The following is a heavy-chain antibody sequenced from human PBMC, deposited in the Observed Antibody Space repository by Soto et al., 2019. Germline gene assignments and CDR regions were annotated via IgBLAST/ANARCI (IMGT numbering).Heavy chain of an antibody. D-gene: IGHD6-6*01. V-gene: IGHV3-64D*06. Sequence: PGGSLRLSCSASGFTFGSYAMHWVRQAPGKGLEYVSAISSNGGSTYYADSVKGRFTISRDNSKNTLYLQMSSLRAEDTAVYYCVKGEVGSSSSSIGMDDYWGQGTLVTVSS. CDR3: VKGEVGSSSSSIGMDDY. CDR2: ISSNGGST. CDR1: GFTFGSYA. J-gene: IGHJ4*02.